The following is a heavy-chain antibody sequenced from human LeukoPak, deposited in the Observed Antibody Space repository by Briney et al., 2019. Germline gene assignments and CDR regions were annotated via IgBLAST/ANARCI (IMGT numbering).Heavy chain of an antibody. CDR2: ICGGGNNT. CDR1: GFTFINYA. J-gene: IGHJ6*02. Sequence: HPGGSLRLSRAASGFTFINYAMTWVRQAPGKGLEWVSAICGGGNNTYYADSVKGRFTISRDNSKSTLYLQMNSPRAEDTAVYYCARGGLPSGYYYYGMDVWGQGTTVTVSS. D-gene: IGHD3-10*01. CDR3: ARGGLPSGYYYYGMDV. V-gene: IGHV3-23*01.